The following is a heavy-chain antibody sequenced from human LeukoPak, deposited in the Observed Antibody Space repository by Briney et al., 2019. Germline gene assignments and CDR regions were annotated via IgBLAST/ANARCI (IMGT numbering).Heavy chain of an antibody. D-gene: IGHD3-22*01. CDR1: GFTFSNAW. CDR3: TTATYYYGGSYYYLVIDY. V-gene: IGHV3-15*01. Sequence: GGSPRLSCAASGFTFSNAWMSWVRQAPGKGLEWVGRIKSKTDGGTTDYAAPVKGRFTISRDDSRNTLYLQMNSLKTEDTAVYFCTTATYYYGGSYYYLVIDYWGQGSLVTVSS. J-gene: IGHJ4*02. CDR2: IKSKTDGGTT.